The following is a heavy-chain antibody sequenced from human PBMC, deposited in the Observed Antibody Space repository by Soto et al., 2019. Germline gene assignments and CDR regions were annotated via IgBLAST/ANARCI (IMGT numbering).Heavy chain of an antibody. J-gene: IGHJ4*02. V-gene: IGHV4-59*01. Sequence: QVQLQESGPGLVKPSETLSLTCTVSGGSISSYYWSWIRQPPGKGLEWIGYIYYSGSTNYNPSLKRRVTISVDTSKNQFSLKLSSVTAADTAVYYCAALPSIAVAGTFYYWGQGTLVTVSS. CDR2: IYYSGST. CDR3: AALPSIAVAGTFYY. D-gene: IGHD6-19*01. CDR1: GGSISSYY.